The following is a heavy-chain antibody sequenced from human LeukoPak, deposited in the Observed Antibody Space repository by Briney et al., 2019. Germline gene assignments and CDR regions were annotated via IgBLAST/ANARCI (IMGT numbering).Heavy chain of an antibody. D-gene: IGHD5/OR15-5a*01. Sequence: ASVKVSCKASGYTFTSYDINWVRQAPGQGLEWMGWMNPNSGNTGYAQKFQGRVTMTRNTSISTAYMGLSSLRSEDTAVYYCASSTTVTGWFDPWGQGTLVTVSS. CDR2: MNPNSGNT. V-gene: IGHV1-8*01. CDR1: GYTFTSYD. CDR3: ASSTTVTGWFDP. J-gene: IGHJ5*02.